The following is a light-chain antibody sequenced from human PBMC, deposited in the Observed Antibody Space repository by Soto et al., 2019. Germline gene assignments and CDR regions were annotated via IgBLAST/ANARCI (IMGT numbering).Light chain of an antibody. CDR2: KAT. CDR3: QQYNDFQYS. CDR1: QNIGTW. J-gene: IGKJ2*01. Sequence: DIQMTQSPSTLSASVGDGVTITCRASQNIGTWLAWYQQKPGAAPKLLISKATNLQSGVPSRFSGSGSGTDFSLTISSLQPVDSAIYYCQQYNDFQYSFGGGTKLDI. V-gene: IGKV1-5*03.